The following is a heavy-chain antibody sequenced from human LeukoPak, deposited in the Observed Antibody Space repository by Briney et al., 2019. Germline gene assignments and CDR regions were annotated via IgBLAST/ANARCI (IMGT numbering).Heavy chain of an antibody. Sequence: ASVKVSCKASGYTFTGYYMNWVRQDPGQGLEWMGRINPNTGCTNYPQNFQGSVTMTRDTSITTVYMELSRLRSDDTAVYYCARVGDGLNDGFDIWGQGTMVTVSS. CDR3: ARVGDGLNDGFDI. J-gene: IGHJ3*02. CDR1: GYTFTGYY. CDR2: INPNTGCT. D-gene: IGHD5-24*01. V-gene: IGHV1-2*06.